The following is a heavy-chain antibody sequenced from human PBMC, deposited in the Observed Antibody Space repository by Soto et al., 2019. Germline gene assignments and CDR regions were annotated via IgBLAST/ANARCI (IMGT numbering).Heavy chain of an antibody. J-gene: IGHJ4*02. CDR1: GGTFSSYA. D-gene: IGHD1-26*01. Sequence: ASVKVSCKASGGTFSSYAISWVRQAPGQGLEWMGGIIPIFGTANYAQKFQGRVTITADESTSTAYMELSSLRSEDTAVYYCARGHPLVGATPFFDYWGQGTLVTVSS. CDR2: IIPIFGTA. V-gene: IGHV1-69*13. CDR3: ARGHPLVGATPFFDY.